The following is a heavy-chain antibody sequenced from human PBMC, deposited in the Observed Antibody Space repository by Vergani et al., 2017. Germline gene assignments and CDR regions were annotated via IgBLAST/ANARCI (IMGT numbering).Heavy chain of an antibody. V-gene: IGHV3-23*04. Sequence: EVQLVESGGGLVQPGGSLRLSCAASGFTFSSYAMGWVRQAPGKGLEWVSVLSGSGSSTYYADSVRGRFTISRDNSKNTLYVQMNSLRAEDTAVYYCARAQTPYYYYYYYMDVWGKGTTVTVSS. CDR2: LSGSGSST. CDR1: GFTFSSYA. CDR3: ARAQTPYYYYYYYMDV. J-gene: IGHJ6*03.